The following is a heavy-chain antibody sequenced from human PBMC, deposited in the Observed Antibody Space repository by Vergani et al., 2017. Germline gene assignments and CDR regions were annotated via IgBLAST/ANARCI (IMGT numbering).Heavy chain of an antibody. CDR1: GYTFTSYY. D-gene: IGHD2-21*01. J-gene: IGHJ5*02. V-gene: IGHV1-46*01. CDR3: ARSIGYCAGATGRAYYFDH. CDR2: INPSGGST. Sequence: QVQLVQSGAEVKKPGASVKVSCKASGYTFTSYYMHWVRQAPGQGLEWMGIINPSGGSTSDAQKFQGRVTMTRDTSTSTVYMELSSLRSEDTAVYYCARSIGYCAGATGRAYYFDHWGQGTRVTVSS.